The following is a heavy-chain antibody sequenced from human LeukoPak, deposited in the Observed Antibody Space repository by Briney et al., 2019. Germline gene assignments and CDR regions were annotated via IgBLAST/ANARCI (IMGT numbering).Heavy chain of an antibody. V-gene: IGHV3-21*01. D-gene: IGHD3-16*02. J-gene: IGHJ4*02. CDR2: ISSSGSLI. CDR1: GFTFSSYS. Sequence: GGSLRLSCAASGFTFSSYSMTWVRQAPGKGLEWVSSISSSGSLIYYADSVKGRFTISRDNAKNSLYLQMSSLRADDTAIYYCARSFGGVISYFDYWGQGTLVTVSS. CDR3: ARSFGGVISYFDY.